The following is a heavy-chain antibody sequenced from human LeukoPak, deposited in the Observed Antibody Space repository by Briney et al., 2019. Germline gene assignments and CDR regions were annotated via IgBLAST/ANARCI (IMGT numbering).Heavy chain of an antibody. D-gene: IGHD6-13*01. V-gene: IGHV3-48*01. CDR3: ARDLKAYSSSGGVDF. J-gene: IGHJ4*02. CDR2: ISSSGTTI. Sequence: PGGSLRLSCASSGFTFSSYSMNWVRQAPGKGLEWVSYISSSGTTISYADSVKGRFTISRDSTRNSLYLQMNSLRVEDTAIYYCARDLKAYSSSGGVDFWGQGTLVTVSS. CDR1: GFTFSSYS.